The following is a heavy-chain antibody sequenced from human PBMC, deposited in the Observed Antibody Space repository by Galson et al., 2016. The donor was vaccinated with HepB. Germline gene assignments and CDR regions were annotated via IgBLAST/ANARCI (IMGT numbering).Heavy chain of an antibody. Sequence: SLRLCCAASGFTFSSYAMTWVRQTPGKGLEWVSDISSSGATTHYADSVKGRFTVSRDISKTTLYLQMNSLRAEDTALYYCAKVPYNSAWYAGFDDWGLGTLVTVSS. CDR2: ISSSGATT. CDR1: GFTFSSYA. CDR3: AKVPYNSAWYAGFDD. J-gene: IGHJ4*02. V-gene: IGHV3-23*01. D-gene: IGHD6-19*01.